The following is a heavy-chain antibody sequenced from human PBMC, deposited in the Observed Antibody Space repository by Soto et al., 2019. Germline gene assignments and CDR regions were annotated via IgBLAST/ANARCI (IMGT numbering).Heavy chain of an antibody. CDR1: GDSISSDDYY. J-gene: IGHJ4*02. V-gene: IGHV4-30-4*01. D-gene: IGHD5-18*01. CDR3: ARDHPHSYGVYYFDY. Sequence: PSETLSLTCTVSGDSISSDDYYWNWIRQPPGKGLEWIGYIHYSGSTYYNPSLQSRVTISVDTSKSQFSLRLSSVTAADTAVYYCARDHPHSYGVYYFDYWGQGTPVTVSS. CDR2: IHYSGST.